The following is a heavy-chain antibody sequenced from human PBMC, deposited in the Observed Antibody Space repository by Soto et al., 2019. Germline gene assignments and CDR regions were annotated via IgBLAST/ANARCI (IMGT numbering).Heavy chain of an antibody. J-gene: IGHJ6*02. CDR3: AKAPRGGSGSFYYYYYGMDV. V-gene: IGHV3-30*18. CDR2: ISYDGSNK. D-gene: IGHD1-26*01. CDR1: GFTFSSYG. Sequence: GGSLRLSCAASGFTFSSYGMHWVRQAPGKGLEWVAVISYDGSNKYYADSVKGRFTISRDNSKNTLYLQMNSLRAEDTAVYYCAKAPRGGSGSFYYYYYGMDVWGQGTTVTVSS.